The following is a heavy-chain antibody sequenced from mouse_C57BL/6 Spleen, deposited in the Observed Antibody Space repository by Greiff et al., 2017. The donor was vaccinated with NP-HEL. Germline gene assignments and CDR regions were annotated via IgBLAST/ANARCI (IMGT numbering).Heavy chain of an antibody. CDR3: ARGPRSTMVTTEYFDY. D-gene: IGHD2-2*01. V-gene: IGHV1-22*01. J-gene: IGHJ2*01. CDR2: INPNNGGT. Sequence: EVQLQQSGPELVKPGASVKMSCKASGYTFTDYNMHWVKQSHGKSLEWIGYINPNNGGTSYNQKFKGKATLTVNKSSSTAYMELRSLTSEDSAVYYCARGPRSTMVTTEYFDYWGQGTTLTVSS. CDR1: GYTFTDYN.